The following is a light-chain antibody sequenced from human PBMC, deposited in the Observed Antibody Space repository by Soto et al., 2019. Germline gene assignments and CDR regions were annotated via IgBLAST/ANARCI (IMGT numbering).Light chain of an antibody. V-gene: IGKV3-20*01. Sequence: EIVLTQSPGTLSLSPGERATLSCRASQSVSSNHLAWYQQKPGQAPRLLVYGASSRATGIPDRFSGSGSGTDFTLTISRLEPEDFAVYYCQQHGTSPITVGQGTRLEIK. CDR1: QSVSSNH. CDR2: GAS. J-gene: IGKJ5*01. CDR3: QQHGTSPIT.